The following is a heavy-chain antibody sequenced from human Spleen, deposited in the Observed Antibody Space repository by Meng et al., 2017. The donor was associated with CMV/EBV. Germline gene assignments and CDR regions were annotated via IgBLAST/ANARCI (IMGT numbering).Heavy chain of an antibody. Sequence: SETLSLTCSVAGASIRSSEYYWGWIRQPPGKGLEWIGNIYYSGTTNYNASLDSRVTISMDTSRNQFSLKLTSVTAADTALYFCARELTKHRYSYYAMDVWGQGTTVTVSS. CDR2: IYYSGTT. CDR3: ARELTKHRYSYYAMDV. V-gene: IGHV4-39*07. CDR1: GASIRSSEYY. J-gene: IGHJ6*02. D-gene: IGHD4-11*01.